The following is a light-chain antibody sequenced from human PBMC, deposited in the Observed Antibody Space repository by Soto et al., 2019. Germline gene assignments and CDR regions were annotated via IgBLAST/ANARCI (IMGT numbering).Light chain of an antibody. J-gene: IGLJ2*01. CDR3: AAWDDSLHGLV. CDR1: SSNIGSNT. V-gene: IGLV1-44*01. Sequence: QSVLTQPPSASGTPGQRVTISCSGSSSNIGSNTVNWYQQLPGTAPKLLIYSNNQRPSGVPDRFSGSKSGTSASLAISGLQSEDEAEYYCAAWDDSLHGLVFGGGTKLTVL. CDR2: SNN.